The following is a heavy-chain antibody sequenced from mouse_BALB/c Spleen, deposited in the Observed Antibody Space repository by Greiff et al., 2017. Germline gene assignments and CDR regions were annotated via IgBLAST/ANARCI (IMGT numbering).Heavy chain of an antibody. CDR2: IDPSDSYT. CDR3: ARQLGRNYYAMDY. CDR1: GYTFTSYW. V-gene: IGHV1-69*02. D-gene: IGHD4-1*02. Sequence: QVQLKQPGAELVKPGASVKLSCKASGYTFTSYWMHWVKQRPGQGLEWIGEIDPSDSYTNYNQKFKGKATLTVDKSSSTAYMQLSSLTSEDSAVYYCARQLGRNYYAMDYWGQGTSVTVSS. J-gene: IGHJ4*01.